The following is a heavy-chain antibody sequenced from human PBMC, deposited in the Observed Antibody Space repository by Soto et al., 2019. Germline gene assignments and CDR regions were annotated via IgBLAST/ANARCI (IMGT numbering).Heavy chain of an antibody. CDR1: GGSFTSNNW. CDR3: ASRDPGTSVDY. Sequence: SETLSPTCAVSGGSFTSNNWWTWVRQPPGQGLEWIGEIYRTGSTNYNPSLKSRVTISLDKSENQFSLKVTSLTAADTAVYYCASRDPGTSVDYWGQGTLVTVSS. J-gene: IGHJ4*02. D-gene: IGHD1-7*01. V-gene: IGHV4-4*02. CDR2: IYRTGST.